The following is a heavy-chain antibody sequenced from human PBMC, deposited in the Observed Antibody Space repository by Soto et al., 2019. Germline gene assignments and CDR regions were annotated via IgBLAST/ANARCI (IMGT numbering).Heavy chain of an antibody. CDR3: ARQHVLRYFDWLLGYAFDI. V-gene: IGHV4-59*08. D-gene: IGHD3-9*01. CDR2: TYYSGST. CDR1: GGSISSYY. Sequence: PSETLSLTCTVSGGSISSYYWSWIRQPPGKGLEWIGYTYYSGSTNYNPSLKSRVTISVDTSKNQFSLKLSSVTAADTAVYYCARQHVLRYFDWLLGYAFDIWGQGTMVTVSS. J-gene: IGHJ3*02.